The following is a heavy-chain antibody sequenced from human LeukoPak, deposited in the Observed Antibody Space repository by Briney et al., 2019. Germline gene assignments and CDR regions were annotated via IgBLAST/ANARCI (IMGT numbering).Heavy chain of an antibody. CDR2: ISSSSSYI. CDR1: GFTFSSYS. CDR3: ARDPAAAAGTVGY. D-gene: IGHD6-13*01. V-gene: IGHV3-21*01. Sequence: GGSLRLSCAASGFTFSSYSMNWVRQAPGKGLEWVSSISSSSSYIYYADSVKGRFTISRDNAKNSLYLQMNSLRAEDTAVYYCARDPAAAAGTVGYWGQGTLVTVSS. J-gene: IGHJ4*02.